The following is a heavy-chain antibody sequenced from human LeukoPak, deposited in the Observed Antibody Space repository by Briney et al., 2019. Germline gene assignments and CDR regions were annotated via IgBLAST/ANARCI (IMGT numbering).Heavy chain of an antibody. CDR2: LYYGENS. Sequence: PSETLSLTCTVSGGSISFISSSTYYWGWIRQAPGKGLEWIGSLYYGENSHYNPSLKSRATLSVDTSNNQFSLKLTSVTAADAAVYFCARQLPTAAADTRGYFDCWGQGTVASVSS. D-gene: IGHD6-25*01. CDR1: GGSISFISSSTYY. J-gene: IGHJ4*02. V-gene: IGHV4-39*01. CDR3: ARQLPTAAADTRGYFDC.